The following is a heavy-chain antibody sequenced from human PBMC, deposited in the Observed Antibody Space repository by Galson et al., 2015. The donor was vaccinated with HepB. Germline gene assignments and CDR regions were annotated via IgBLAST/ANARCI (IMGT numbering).Heavy chain of an antibody. CDR2: ISSSSIYI. D-gene: IGHD5-24*01. CDR1: GFTFSAYW. Sequence: SLRLSCAASGFTFSAYWMNWVRQAPGKGLEWVPSISSSSIYIYYADSVKGRFIISRDNAKNSLYLQMNSLRAEDTAVYYCTRDPDRDGYNWGYYYYYGMDVWGQGTTVTVSS. J-gene: IGHJ6*02. V-gene: IGHV3-21*06. CDR3: TRDPDRDGYNWGYYYYYGMDV.